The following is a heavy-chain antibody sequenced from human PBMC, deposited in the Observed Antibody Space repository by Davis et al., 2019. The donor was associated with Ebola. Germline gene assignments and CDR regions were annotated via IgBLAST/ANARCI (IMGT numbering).Heavy chain of an antibody. D-gene: IGHD2-15*01. J-gene: IGHJ6*02. V-gene: IGHV3-30*18. CDR1: GFTFSSYG. Sequence: GGSLRLSCAASGFTFSSYGMHWVRQAPGKGLEWVAVISYDGSNKYYADSVKGRFTISRDNSKNTLYLQMNSLRAEDTAVYYCAKDAGYCSGGSCLLRNIYYYYGMDVWGQGTTVTVSS. CDR3: AKDAGYCSGGSCLLRNIYYYYGMDV. CDR2: ISYDGSNK.